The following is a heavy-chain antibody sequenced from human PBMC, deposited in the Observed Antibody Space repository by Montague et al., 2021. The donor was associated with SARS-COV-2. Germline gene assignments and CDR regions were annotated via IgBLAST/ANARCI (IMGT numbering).Heavy chain of an antibody. V-gene: IGHV4-4*07. CDR2: IHTSGST. J-gene: IGHJ6*02. D-gene: IGHD3-3*01. Sequence: SETLSLTCTVSGDSITSYYWSWIRQSAGKGLEWIGRIHTSGSTDYNPSXXSRVTMSVDTSETQFPLKLSSVTAADTAVYYCASGKYYDSWSGYYSHDYVSGMDVWGQGTTVTVSS. CDR3: ASGKYYDSWSGYYSHDYVSGMDV. CDR1: GDSITSYY.